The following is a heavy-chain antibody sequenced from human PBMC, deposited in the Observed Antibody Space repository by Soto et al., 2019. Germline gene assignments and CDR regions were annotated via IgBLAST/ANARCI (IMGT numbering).Heavy chain of an antibody. J-gene: IGHJ4*02. D-gene: IGHD3-22*01. CDR3: ARTYYYDSSGYCFDY. Sequence: GESLKISCXGSGYSFTSYWISWVRQMPGKGLEWMGIIYPGDSDTRYSPFFQGQVTISADKSISTAYLQWSSLKASDTAMYYCARTYYYDSSGYCFDYWGQGTLVPVSS. V-gene: IGHV5-51*01. CDR2: IYPGDSDT. CDR1: GYSFTSYW.